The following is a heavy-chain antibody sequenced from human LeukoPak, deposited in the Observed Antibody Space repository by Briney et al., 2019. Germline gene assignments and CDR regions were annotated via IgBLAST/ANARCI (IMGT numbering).Heavy chain of an antibody. CDR1: DGSMANSY. D-gene: IGHD4-17*01. J-gene: IGHJ4*02. Sequence: PETLSVTCTLSDGSMANSYWGCVRPPPGGGVEWISYSHYSKTTTYPPSLRSRATVSVDASKNQFSLKLSSVTAADTAVYYCARHAGNHYGDFFDYWGQGTLVTVSS. CDR2: SHYSKTT. V-gene: IGHV4-59*08. CDR3: ARHAGNHYGDFFDY.